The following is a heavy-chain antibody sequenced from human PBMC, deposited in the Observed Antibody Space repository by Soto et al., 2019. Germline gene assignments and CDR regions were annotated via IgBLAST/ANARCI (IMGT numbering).Heavy chain of an antibody. CDR1: GFRFSSYG. J-gene: IGHJ6*01. V-gene: IGHV3-23*01. CDR3: KKDLIARLNSYAFDV. D-gene: IGHD3-16*01. Sequence: GGSLRLSCAAFGFRFSSYGMAWVRQAPGKGLEWVAGLSDDSITTYYADSVKGRFTISRDNSKNTLFLQMNSVRGEDTAVYYCKKDLIARLNSYAFDVWGQGTSVTVSS. CDR2: LSDDSITT.